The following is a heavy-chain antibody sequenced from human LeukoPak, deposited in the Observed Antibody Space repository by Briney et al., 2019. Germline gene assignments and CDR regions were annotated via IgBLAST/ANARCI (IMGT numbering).Heavy chain of an antibody. CDR3: AKDIGNDYGDYGALNPDY. D-gene: IGHD4-17*01. CDR2: IRYDGSNK. Sequence: GGSLRLSCAASGFTFSSYGMHWVRQAPGKGLEWVAFIRYDGSNKYYADSVKGRFTISRDNSKNTLYLQMNSLRAEDTAVYYCAKDIGNDYGDYGALNPDYWGQGTLVTVSS. CDR1: GFTFSSYG. J-gene: IGHJ4*02. V-gene: IGHV3-30*02.